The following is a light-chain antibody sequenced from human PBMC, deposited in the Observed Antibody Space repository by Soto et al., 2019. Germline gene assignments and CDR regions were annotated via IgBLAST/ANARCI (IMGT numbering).Light chain of an antibody. J-gene: IGKJ1*01. CDR2: GGS. CDR1: QSVSSNY. Sequence: EIVLTQSPGTLSLSPGERATLSCRASQSVSSNYLAWYQQKPGQATRPLIYGGSSRAIGIPDRFSGSGSGTDFTLTISRLEPEDFAMYYCQQYGSSPWTFGQGTKVEIK. CDR3: QQYGSSPWT. V-gene: IGKV3-20*01.